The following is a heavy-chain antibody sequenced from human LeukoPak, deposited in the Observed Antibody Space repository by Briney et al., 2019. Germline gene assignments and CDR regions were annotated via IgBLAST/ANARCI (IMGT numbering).Heavy chain of an antibody. CDR3: ASYSGYSVAEAHAFDI. CDR1: GGSFRGYY. J-gene: IGHJ3*02. CDR2: INHSGST. V-gene: IGHV4-34*01. D-gene: IGHD5-18*01. Sequence: PSETLSLTCAVYGGSFRGYYWSWIRQPPAKGLEWIGEINHSGSTNFNPSLKSRVTISVDKSKNQFSLKSSSMTAADTAVYHCASYSGYSVAEAHAFDIWGQGTMVTLSS.